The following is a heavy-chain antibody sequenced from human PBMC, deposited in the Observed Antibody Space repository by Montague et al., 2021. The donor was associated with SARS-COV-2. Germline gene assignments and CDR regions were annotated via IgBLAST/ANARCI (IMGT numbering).Heavy chain of an antibody. CDR1: GGSISNYY. Sequence: SETLSLTCTVSGGSISNYYWNWIRQPPGKGLQWIGYIYYTGNTNYDPSLKSRVTMSIDTSKKQFSLKLSSVTTADTAMYYCARALYGSGNSHFDYWGQGTLVTVSS. D-gene: IGHD3-10*01. CDR2: IYYTGNT. V-gene: IGHV4-59*01. CDR3: ARALYGSGNSHFDY. J-gene: IGHJ4*02.